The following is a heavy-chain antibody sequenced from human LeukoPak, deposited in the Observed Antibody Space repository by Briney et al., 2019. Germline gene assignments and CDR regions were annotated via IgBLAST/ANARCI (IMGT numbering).Heavy chain of an antibody. V-gene: IGHV3-30*18. J-gene: IGHJ4*02. CDR1: GFTFSSYG. Sequence: GGSLRLSCAASGFTFSSYGMHWVRQAPGKGLEWVAVISYDGSNKYYADSVKGRFTISRDNSKNTLYLQTNSLRAEDTAVYYCAKDPRITIFGVVNEIYYFDYWGQGTLVTVSS. D-gene: IGHD3-3*01. CDR2: ISYDGSNK. CDR3: AKDPRITIFGVVNEIYYFDY.